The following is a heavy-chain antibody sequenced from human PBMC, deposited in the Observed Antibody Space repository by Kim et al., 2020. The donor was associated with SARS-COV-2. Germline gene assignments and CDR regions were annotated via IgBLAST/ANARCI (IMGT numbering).Heavy chain of an antibody. CDR1: GFIFNTYG. J-gene: IGHJ4*02. V-gene: IGHV3-30*18. CDR3: AKSFSGSYFGYDY. Sequence: GGSLRLSCAASGFIFNTYGMHWVRQAPGKGLEWVAVILYDGSHKYYEDSVKGRFTISRDNSKNTLYLQMNSLRIEDTAVYYCAKSFSGSYFGYDYWGQGTLVTVS. D-gene: IGHD1-26*01. CDR2: ILYDGSHK.